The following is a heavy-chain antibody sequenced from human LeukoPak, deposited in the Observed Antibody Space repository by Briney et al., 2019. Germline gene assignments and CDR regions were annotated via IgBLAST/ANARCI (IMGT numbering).Heavy chain of an antibody. J-gene: IGHJ4*02. CDR1: GGTFSSYA. CDR2: IIPIFGTA. CDR3: ARSEPAMVSGYFDY. D-gene: IGHD5-18*01. Sequence: GSSVKVSCKASGGTFSSYAISWVRQAPGQGLEWMGGIIPIFGTANYAQKFQGRVTITADESTSTAYMELSSLRSEDTAVYCCARSEPAMVSGYFDYWGQGTLVTVSS. V-gene: IGHV1-69*01.